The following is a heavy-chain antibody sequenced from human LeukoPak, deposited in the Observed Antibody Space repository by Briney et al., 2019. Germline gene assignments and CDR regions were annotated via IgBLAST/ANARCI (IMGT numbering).Heavy chain of an antibody. CDR1: GGTFSSYA. CDR3: AREFYGSDYIDY. J-gene: IGHJ4*02. Sequence: ASVKVSCKASGGTFSSYAINWVRQATGQGLEWMGWMNPNSGNTGYAQKFQGRVTMTRNTSISTAYMELSSLRSEDTAVYYCAREFYGSDYIDYWGQGTLVTVSS. CDR2: MNPNSGNT. V-gene: IGHV1-8*02. D-gene: IGHD3-10*01.